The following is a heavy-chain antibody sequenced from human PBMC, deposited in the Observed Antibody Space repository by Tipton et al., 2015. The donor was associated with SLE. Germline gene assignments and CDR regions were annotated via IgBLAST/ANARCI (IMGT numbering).Heavy chain of an antibody. Sequence: TLSLTCTVSGGSISWYYWSWIRQPPGKGLEWIGYIFYSGDTNYSPSLKSRVIISVDTSQNQISLKVKSVTAADTAAYYCARGVGGTNAYDIWGQGTMVTVSS. CDR3: ARGVGGTNAYDI. CDR1: GGSISWYY. CDR2: IFYSGDT. V-gene: IGHV4-59*12. D-gene: IGHD2-15*01. J-gene: IGHJ3*02.